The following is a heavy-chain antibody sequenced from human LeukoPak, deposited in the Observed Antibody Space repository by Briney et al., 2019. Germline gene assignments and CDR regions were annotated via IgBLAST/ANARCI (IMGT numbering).Heavy chain of an antibody. CDR1: GGTFSSNG. J-gene: IGHJ4*02. D-gene: IGHD6-19*01. CDR3: ARGQGRSYSSGWYFLYFDY. V-gene: IGHV1-69*13. CDR2: IIPIFGTA. Sequence: SVKVSCKASGGTFSSNGISWVRQAPGQGLEWMGGIIPIFGTANYAQKFQGRVTITADESTSTAYMELSSLRSEDTAVYYCARGQGRSYSSGWYFLYFDYWGQGTLVTVSS.